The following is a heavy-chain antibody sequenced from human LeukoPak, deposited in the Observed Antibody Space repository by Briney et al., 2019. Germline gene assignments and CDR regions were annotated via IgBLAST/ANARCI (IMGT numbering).Heavy chain of an antibody. CDR3: ARSYGDLYYYGMDV. CDR1: GFTFISYT. J-gene: IGHJ6*02. CDR2: ISSSSSYI. Sequence: GGSLRLSCAASGFTFISYTMNCVRQAPGKGLEWVSSISSSSSYIYYADSVKGRFTISRDNAKNSLYLQMNSLRAEDTAVYYCARSYGDLYYYGMDVWGQGTTVTVSS. V-gene: IGHV3-21*01. D-gene: IGHD4-17*01.